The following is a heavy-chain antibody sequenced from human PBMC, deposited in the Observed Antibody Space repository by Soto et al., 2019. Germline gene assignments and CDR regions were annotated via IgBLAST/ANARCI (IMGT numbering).Heavy chain of an antibody. CDR1: GGSISSYY. J-gene: IGHJ4*02. Sequence: QVQLQESGPGLVKPSETQSLTCTVSGGSISSYYWSWIRQPPGKGLEWIGYIYYSGSTNYNPSLKSRVTISVDTSKNQFSLTLSSVTAADTAVYYCARSYSSSWYFDYWGQGTLVTASS. CDR2: IYYSGST. CDR3: ARSYSSSWYFDY. V-gene: IGHV4-59*01. D-gene: IGHD6-13*01.